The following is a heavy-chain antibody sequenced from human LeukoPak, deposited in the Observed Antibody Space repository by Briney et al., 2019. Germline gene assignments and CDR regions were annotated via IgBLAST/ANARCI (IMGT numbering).Heavy chain of an antibody. V-gene: IGHV3-23*01. J-gene: IGHJ4*02. D-gene: IGHD3-10*01. Sequence: PGGSLRPSCGVSGITLSNYGMSWVRQAPGKGLEWVAGISGGGGGTKYADSVKGRFTISRENSKNTLYLQMNGLRAEDTAVYFCAKRGVVVRVVLVGFHREAYYFDSWGQGALVTVSS. CDR3: AKRGVVVRVVLVGFHREAYYFDS. CDR1: GITLSNYG. CDR2: ISGGGGGT.